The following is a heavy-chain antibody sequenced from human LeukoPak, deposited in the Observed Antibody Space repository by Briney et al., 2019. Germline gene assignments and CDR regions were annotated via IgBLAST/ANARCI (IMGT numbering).Heavy chain of an antibody. CDR3: ARGPYSYDSSGAFDI. J-gene: IGHJ3*02. D-gene: IGHD3-22*01. Sequence: PSETLSLTCSVSGGSISNYYWSWIRQPPGKGLEWIAYIYYSGTTNYNPSLKSRVTISVDTSKNQFSLKLSSVTAADTAVYFCARGPYSYDSSGAFDIWGQGTMVTVSS. V-gene: IGHV4-59*08. CDR1: GGSISNYY. CDR2: IYYSGTT.